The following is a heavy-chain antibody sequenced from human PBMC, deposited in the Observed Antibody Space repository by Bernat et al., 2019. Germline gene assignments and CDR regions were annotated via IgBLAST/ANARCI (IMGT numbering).Heavy chain of an antibody. Sequence: QVQLVESGGGVVQPGRSLRLSCAASGFTFSSYAMHWVRQAPGKGLEWVAVISYDGSNKYYADSVKGRFTISRDNSKNTLYLQMNSLRAEDTAVYYCARVSPDYGDYAYYYYDMDVWGQGTTVTVSS. CDR1: GFTFSSYA. D-gene: IGHD4-17*01. CDR3: ARVSPDYGDYAYYYYDMDV. CDR2: ISYDGSNK. J-gene: IGHJ6*02. V-gene: IGHV3-30-3*01.